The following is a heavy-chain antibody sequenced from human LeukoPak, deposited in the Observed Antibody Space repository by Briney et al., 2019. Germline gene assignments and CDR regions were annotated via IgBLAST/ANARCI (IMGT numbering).Heavy chain of an antibody. V-gene: IGHV1-24*01. J-gene: IGHJ4*02. CDR1: GYTLTELS. Sequence: SVKVSRKVSGYTLTELSMHWVGQAPGKGLEWMGGFDPEDGETIYAQKFQGRVTMTEDTSTDTAYMELSSLRSEDTAVYYCAGRDCSSTSCPFDYWGQGTLVTVSS. CDR3: AGRDCSSTSCPFDY. CDR2: FDPEDGET. D-gene: IGHD2-2*01.